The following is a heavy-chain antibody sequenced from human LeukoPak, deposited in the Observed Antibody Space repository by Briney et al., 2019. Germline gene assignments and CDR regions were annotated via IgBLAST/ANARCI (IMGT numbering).Heavy chain of an antibody. CDR2: ISAYNGNT. Sequence: ASVKVSCKASGGTFSSYAISWVRQAPGQGLEWMGWISAYNGNTNCAQKLQGRVTMTTDTSTSTAYMELRSLRSDDTAVYYCRVARLRVGFDYWGQGTLVTVSS. V-gene: IGHV1-18*01. J-gene: IGHJ4*02. CDR3: RVARLRVGFDY. D-gene: IGHD5-12*01. CDR1: GGTFSSYA.